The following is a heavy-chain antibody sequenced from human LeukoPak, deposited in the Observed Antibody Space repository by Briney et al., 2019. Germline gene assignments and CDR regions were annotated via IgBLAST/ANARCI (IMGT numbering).Heavy chain of an antibody. Sequence: GESLKISCKGSGYTFASYWIAWVRQMPGKGLEWMGIIYPGDSDTRYSPSFQGQVTISADESINIAYLQWSSLKASDTAMYYCARHVGSGQAKNFDYWGQGTLVTVSS. J-gene: IGHJ4*02. V-gene: IGHV5-51*01. CDR3: ARHVGSGQAKNFDY. D-gene: IGHD2-15*01. CDR2: IYPGDSDT. CDR1: GYTFASYW.